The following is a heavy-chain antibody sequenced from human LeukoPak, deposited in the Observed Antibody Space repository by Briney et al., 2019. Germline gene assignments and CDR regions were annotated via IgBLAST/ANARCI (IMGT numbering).Heavy chain of an antibody. CDR3: ARAPSMPRFDP. D-gene: IGHD2-2*01. V-gene: IGHV4-61*02. Sequence: PSQTLSLTCTVSGGSISSGSYYWSWIRQPAGKGLEWIGRIYTSGSTNYNPSLKSRVTISVDTSKNRFSLKLSSVTAADTAVYYCARAPSMPRFDPWGQGTLVTVSS. CDR1: GGSISSGSYY. J-gene: IGHJ5*02. CDR2: IYTSGST.